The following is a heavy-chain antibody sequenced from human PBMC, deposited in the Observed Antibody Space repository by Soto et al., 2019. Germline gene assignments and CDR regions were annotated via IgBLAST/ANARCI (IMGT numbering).Heavy chain of an antibody. CDR1: GFTFGDYA. V-gene: IGHV3-49*03. CDR2: IRSKAYGGTT. CDR3: TRGYYDSSGYYSFDY. J-gene: IGHJ4*02. D-gene: IGHD3-22*01. Sequence: HPGGSLRLSCTASGFTFGDYAMSWFRQAPGKGLEWVGFIRSKAYGGTTEYAASVKGRFTISRDDSKSIAYLQMNSLKTEDTAVYYCTRGYYDSSGYYSFDYWGQGTLVTVSS.